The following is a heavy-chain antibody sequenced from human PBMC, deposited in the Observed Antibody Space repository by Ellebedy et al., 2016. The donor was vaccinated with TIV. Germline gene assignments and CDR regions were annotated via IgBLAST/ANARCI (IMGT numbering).Heavy chain of an antibody. Sequence: GGSLRLSCAASGFTFSNYAMIWVRQAPGKGLEWVSSITGGGDTTYYADSVRGRFTISRDNSKNTLYLQMNSLRAEDTAVYYCARWPSGDAPLDYWGQGTLVTVSS. CDR1: GFTFSNYA. J-gene: IGHJ4*02. D-gene: IGHD4-17*01. CDR3: ARWPSGDAPLDY. V-gene: IGHV3-23*01. CDR2: ITGGGDTT.